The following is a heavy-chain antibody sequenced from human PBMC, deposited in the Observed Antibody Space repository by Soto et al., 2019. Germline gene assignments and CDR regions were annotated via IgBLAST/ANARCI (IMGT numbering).Heavy chain of an antibody. J-gene: IGHJ6*02. CDR2: TFTGGST. D-gene: IGHD1-26*01. V-gene: IGHV3-53*02. CDR3: AKKPPSSILGWAFGMDV. Sequence: EVQLVETGGGLIQPGGSLRLSCLASGFSVTTNYIIWVRQPPGKGLEWVSTTFTGGSTHYADSVKGRFSISRDNSKNTVYLQMNNFRVEDTAVYYCAKKPPSSILGWAFGMDVWGQCTTVSVSS. CDR1: GFSVTTNY.